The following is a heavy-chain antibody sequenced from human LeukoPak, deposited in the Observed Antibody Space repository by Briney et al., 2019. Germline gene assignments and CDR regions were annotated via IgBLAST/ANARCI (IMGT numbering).Heavy chain of an antibody. CDR1: GGSFTSSSYY. Sequence: SETLSLTCTVSGGSFTSSSYYWGWIRQPPGKGLEWIGNIYYTGSTYYNPSLKSRVTISVDASKNQFSLKLSSVTAADTAVYYCAREGGIAAAARDYWGQGTLVTVSS. D-gene: IGHD6-13*01. CDR2: IYYTGST. V-gene: IGHV4-39*07. J-gene: IGHJ4*02. CDR3: AREGGIAAAARDY.